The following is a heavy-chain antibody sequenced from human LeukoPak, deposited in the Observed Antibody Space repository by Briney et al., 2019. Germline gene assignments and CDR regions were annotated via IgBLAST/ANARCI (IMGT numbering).Heavy chain of an antibody. CDR2: ISSSGSTI. J-gene: IGHJ4*02. D-gene: IGHD3-9*01. CDR3: AREYYDILTGYYLDY. Sequence: GGSLRLSCAASGFTFSDYYMSWIRQAPGKGLEWVSYISSSGSTIYYADSVKGRFTISRDTAKNSLYLQMNSLRAEDTAVYYCAREYYDILTGYYLDYWGQGTLVTVSS. V-gene: IGHV3-11*01. CDR1: GFTFSDYY.